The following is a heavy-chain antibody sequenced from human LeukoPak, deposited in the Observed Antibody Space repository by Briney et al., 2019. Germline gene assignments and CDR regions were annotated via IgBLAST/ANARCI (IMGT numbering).Heavy chain of an antibody. Sequence: ASVKVSCKASGYTFTGYYMHWVRQAPGQGLEWMGRINPNSGDTNYAQKFQGRVTMTRDTSISTAYMELSRLRSDDTAVYYCARDKRGRSSSWYYDYWGQGTLVTVSS. D-gene: IGHD6-13*01. J-gene: IGHJ4*02. CDR1: GYTFTGYY. CDR3: ARDKRGRSSSWYYDY. V-gene: IGHV1-2*06. CDR2: INPNSGDT.